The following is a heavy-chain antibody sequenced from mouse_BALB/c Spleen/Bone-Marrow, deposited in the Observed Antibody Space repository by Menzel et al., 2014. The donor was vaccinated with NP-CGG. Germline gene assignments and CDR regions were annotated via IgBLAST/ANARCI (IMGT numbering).Heavy chain of an antibody. J-gene: IGHJ3*01. CDR3: ARAIYYDYDDGCHFAS. CDR2: INPGSDSS. Sequence: QSQQSGAELARPGTSEKASCKASAYAFTNYLIEWIKKRPGQGLEWIGAINPGSDSSTYNEKFRGKATLTADNSSSTAYMQLSSLTSDDSAVYFCARAIYYDYDDGCHFASWGQSSLLSVYA. V-gene: IGHV1-54*03. D-gene: IGHD2-4*01. CDR1: AYAFTNYL.